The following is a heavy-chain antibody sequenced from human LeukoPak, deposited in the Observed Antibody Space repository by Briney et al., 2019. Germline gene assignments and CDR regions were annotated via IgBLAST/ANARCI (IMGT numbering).Heavy chain of an antibody. J-gene: IGHJ4*02. Sequence: GGSLTLSCATSGFTFTSYWMHWVRQVAGKGLVWLARVDHGGSGTNYADSVKGRFTISRDNAKSTVYLQMNSLRVEDTAVYYCMTDLGWGQGTLVTVSS. CDR1: GFTFTSYW. CDR2: VDHGGSGT. CDR3: MTDLG. D-gene: IGHD7-27*01. V-gene: IGHV3-74*01.